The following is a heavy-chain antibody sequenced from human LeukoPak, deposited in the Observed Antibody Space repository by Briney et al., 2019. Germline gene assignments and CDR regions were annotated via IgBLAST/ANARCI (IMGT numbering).Heavy chain of an antibody. CDR2: INSDGINT. Sequence: PGGSLRLSCAASGFTFSSYEMNWVRQAPGKGLVWVSRINSDGINTSYADSVKGRFTISRDNAKNTLNLQMNSLRAVDTAVYYCGRYDILTGYYSRRGAFDIWGQGTMVTVSS. CDR1: GFTFSSYE. CDR3: GRYDILTGYYSRRGAFDI. J-gene: IGHJ3*02. D-gene: IGHD3-9*01. V-gene: IGHV3-74*01.